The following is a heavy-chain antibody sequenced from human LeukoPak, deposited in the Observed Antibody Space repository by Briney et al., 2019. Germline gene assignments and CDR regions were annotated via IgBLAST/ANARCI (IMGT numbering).Heavy chain of an antibody. CDR2: ISYDGSNK. CDR3: AKGLQSSGDDY. CDR1: GFTFSSYG. D-gene: IGHD3-22*01. V-gene: IGHV3-30*18. J-gene: IGHJ4*02. Sequence: PGGSLRLSCAASGFTFSSYGMHWVRQAPGKGLEWVAVISYDGSNKYYADSVKGRFTISRDNSKNTLYLQMNSLRAEDTAVYYCAKGLQSSGDDYWGQGTLVTVSS.